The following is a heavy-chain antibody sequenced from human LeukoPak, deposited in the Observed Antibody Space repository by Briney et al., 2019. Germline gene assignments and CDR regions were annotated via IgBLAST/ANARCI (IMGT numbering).Heavy chain of an antibody. V-gene: IGHV3-23*01. D-gene: IGHD6-19*01. Sequence: GGSLRLSCAASGFTFSIYAMTWVRQAPGEGLEWVSGISGNGGSTYYADSVKGRFTISRDNSKNTLYLQMNSLRAEDTAVYYCAKDQSMGIPVAGGYFFDSWGQGTLVTVSS. CDR3: AKDQSMGIPVAGGYFFDS. J-gene: IGHJ4*02. CDR2: ISGNGGST. CDR1: GFTFSIYA.